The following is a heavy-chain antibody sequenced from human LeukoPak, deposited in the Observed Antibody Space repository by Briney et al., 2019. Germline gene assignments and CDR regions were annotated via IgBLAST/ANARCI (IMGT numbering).Heavy chain of an antibody. V-gene: IGHV3-11*01. CDR1: GFTFSDYY. CDR2: ISSRGSTI. Sequence: NPGGSLRFSCAASGFTFSDYYMSWIRQAPGKGLEWVSYISSRGSTIYYADSVKGRFTISRDNAKNSLYLQMNSLRAEDTAVYYCARHDTAMATDYGMDVWGQGTTVTVSS. D-gene: IGHD5-18*01. CDR3: ARHDTAMATDYGMDV. J-gene: IGHJ6*02.